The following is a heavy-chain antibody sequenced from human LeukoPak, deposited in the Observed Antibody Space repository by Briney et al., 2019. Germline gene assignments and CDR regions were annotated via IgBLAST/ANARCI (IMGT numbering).Heavy chain of an antibody. CDR2: IYSGGST. CDR1: GFTDSSNY. Sequence: PGGSLRLSCAASGFTDSSNYMSWVRQAPGKGLKWVLVIYSGGSTYYADSVKGRFTISRDNSKNTLYLQMNSLRAEDTAVYYCARTGRGGYYYYYMDVWGKGTTVTVSS. CDR3: ARTGRGGYYYYYMDV. V-gene: IGHV3-53*01. D-gene: IGHD2-8*02. J-gene: IGHJ6*03.